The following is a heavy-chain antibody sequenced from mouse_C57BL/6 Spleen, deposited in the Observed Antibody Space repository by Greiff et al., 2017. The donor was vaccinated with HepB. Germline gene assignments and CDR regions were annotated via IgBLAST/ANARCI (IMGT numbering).Heavy chain of an antibody. CDR2: IYPGSGST. V-gene: IGHV1-55*01. CDR1: GYTFTSYW. CDR3: ARSYYGNYDWFAY. Sequence: QVQLQQPGAELVKPGASVKMSCKASGYTFTSYWLTWVKQRPGQGLEWIGDIYPGSGSTNYNEKFKSKATLTVDTSSSTAYMQLSSLTSEDSAVYYCARSYYGNYDWFAYWGQGTLVTVSA. D-gene: IGHD2-1*01. J-gene: IGHJ3*01.